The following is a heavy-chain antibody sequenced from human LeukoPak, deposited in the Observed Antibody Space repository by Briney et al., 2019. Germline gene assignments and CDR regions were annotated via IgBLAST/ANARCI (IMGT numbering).Heavy chain of an antibody. CDR1: GFTFSSYW. CDR2: IKQDGSEK. D-gene: IGHD4-23*01. V-gene: IGHV3-7*01. J-gene: IGHJ4*02. CDR3: AREGGATVVTEFDY. Sequence: GGSLRLSCAASGFTFSSYWMSWVRQAPGKGLEWVANIKQDGSEKYYVDSVKGRFTISRDSAKNTLYLQMNSLRAEDTAVYYCAREGGATVVTEFDYWGQGTLVTVSS.